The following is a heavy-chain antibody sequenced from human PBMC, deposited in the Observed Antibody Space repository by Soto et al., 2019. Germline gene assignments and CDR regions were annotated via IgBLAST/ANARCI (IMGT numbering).Heavy chain of an antibody. CDR2: IFYSGTT. V-gene: IGHV4-30-4*01. D-gene: IGHD1-1*01. CDR1: GDSISSADYY. Sequence: SETLSLTCTVSGDSISSADYYWSWIRQTPGKGLERIGHIFYSGTTYYNPSLKSRLTISVDTSKNHFSLRLTSVTAADTAVYYCARDLWVEPELYYYGMDVWGQGTTVTVYS. J-gene: IGHJ6*02. CDR3: ARDLWVEPELYYYGMDV.